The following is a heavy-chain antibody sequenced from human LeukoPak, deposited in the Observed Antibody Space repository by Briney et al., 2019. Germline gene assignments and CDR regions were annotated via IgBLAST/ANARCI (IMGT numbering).Heavy chain of an antibody. CDR3: ARSRKYVAVTTYTWSDP. J-gene: IGHJ5*02. CDR2: IYDTGST. V-gene: IGHV4-39*01. D-gene: IGHD4-17*01. Sequence: SETLSLTCTVSGGSISSSANYWGWIRPPPGKGLEWIASIYDTGSTNYNPSLNSRATISADTYNNQYSLKLSSVTAASTAVYYWARSRKYVAVTTYTWSDPCGQRTLVIVSS. CDR1: GGSISSSANY.